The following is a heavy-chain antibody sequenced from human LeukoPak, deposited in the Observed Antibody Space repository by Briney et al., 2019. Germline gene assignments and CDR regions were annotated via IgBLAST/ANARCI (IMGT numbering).Heavy chain of an antibody. CDR2: IYCSGST. CDR1: GGSISSYY. Sequence: SETLSLACTVSGGSISSYYWSWIRQPPGKGLEWIGYIYCSGSTNYNPSLKSRVTISVDTSKNQFSLKLSSVTAADTAVYYCARDRNGGNSGAYYYYYMDVWGKGTTVTVSS. J-gene: IGHJ6*03. V-gene: IGHV4-59*01. D-gene: IGHD4-23*01. CDR3: ARDRNGGNSGAYYYYYMDV.